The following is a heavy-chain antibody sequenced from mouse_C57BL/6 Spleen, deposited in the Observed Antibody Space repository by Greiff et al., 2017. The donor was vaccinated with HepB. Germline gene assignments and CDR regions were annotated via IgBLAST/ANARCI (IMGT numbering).Heavy chain of an antibody. CDR1: GYTFTDYE. J-gene: IGHJ4*01. Sequence: VQLQESGAELVRPGASVTLSCKASGYTFTDYEMHWVKQTPVHGLEWIGAIDPETGGTAYNQKFKGKAILTADKSSSTAYMELRSLTSEDSAVYYCTMEAMDYWGQGTSVTVSS. CDR3: TMEAMDY. V-gene: IGHV1-15*01. D-gene: IGHD2-3*01. CDR2: IDPETGGT.